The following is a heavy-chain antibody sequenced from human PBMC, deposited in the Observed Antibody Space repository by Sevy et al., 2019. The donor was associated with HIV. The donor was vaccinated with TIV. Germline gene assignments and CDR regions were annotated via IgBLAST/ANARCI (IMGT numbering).Heavy chain of an antibody. CDR1: GFTFSSYA. D-gene: IGHD3-16*01. Sequence: GGSLRLSCAASGFTFSSYAMSWVRQAPGKGLERVSAISRSGGSTYYADSVKGRFTISRDNSKNTLYLQMNSLRAEDTAVYYCANTSAKGDDAFNIWSQGTMVTVSS. CDR3: ANTSAKGDDAFNI. CDR2: ISRSGGST. V-gene: IGHV3-23*01. J-gene: IGHJ3*02.